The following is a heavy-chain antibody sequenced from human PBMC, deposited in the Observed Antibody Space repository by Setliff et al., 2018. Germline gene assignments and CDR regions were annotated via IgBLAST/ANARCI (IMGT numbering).Heavy chain of an antibody. J-gene: IGHJ5*02. D-gene: IGHD3-3*01. Sequence: SETLSLTCTVSGDSITSGSDSWNWIRQPAGKGLQWIGRVYPTGSTNYDPDLRSRVTMSVDTSKNQFSLMLTSVTAADTAVYYCARDNTLFGVVITGSWFDPWGQGTLVTVSS. CDR1: GDSITSGSDS. CDR2: VYPTGST. CDR3: ARDNTLFGVVITGSWFDP. V-gene: IGHV4-61*02.